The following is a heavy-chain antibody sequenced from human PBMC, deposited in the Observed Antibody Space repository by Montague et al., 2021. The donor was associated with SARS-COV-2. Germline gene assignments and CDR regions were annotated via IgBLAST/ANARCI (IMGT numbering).Heavy chain of an antibody. V-gene: IGHV4-34*01. CDR2: IHNGGST. D-gene: IGHD3-10*01. J-gene: IGHJ6*03. Sequence: SETLSLTCAVHGGSFSTYSWNWIRKPQGKGLEWIGEIHNGGSTNYNQYLKSRVTISAGMSKNQFSLKLTSVAAADTAVYYCARLGDGVVPSPILGVGPYYSYDSIDVWGKGTTVTVSS. CDR1: GGSFSTYS. CDR3: ARLGDGVVPSPILGVGPYYSYDSIDV.